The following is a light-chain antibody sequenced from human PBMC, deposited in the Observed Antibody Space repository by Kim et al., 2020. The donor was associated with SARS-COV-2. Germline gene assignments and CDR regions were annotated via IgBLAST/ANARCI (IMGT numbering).Light chain of an antibody. CDR1: QSVLYSSNNKNY. Sequence: DFVMTQSPDSLAVSLGERATINCESSQSVLYSSNNKNYLAWYQQKPGQPPKLLIYWASTRESGVPDRFSGGGSGTDFTLTISSLQAEDVAVYYCQQYYSVPRTFGQGTKVDIK. V-gene: IGKV4-1*01. J-gene: IGKJ1*01. CDR2: WAS. CDR3: QQYYSVPRT.